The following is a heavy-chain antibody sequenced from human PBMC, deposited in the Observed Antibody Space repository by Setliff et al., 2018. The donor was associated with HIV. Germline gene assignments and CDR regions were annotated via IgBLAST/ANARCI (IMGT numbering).Heavy chain of an antibody. J-gene: IGHJ3*02. V-gene: IGHV4-39*07. D-gene: IGHD5-12*01. CDR3: ARGKSGSYDAYDM. CDR1: GASISSSNYF. Sequence: PSETLSLTCSVSGASISSSNYFWGWIRQPPGKGLEWIGSFHSSGSTSYNPSLRSRVSMSVDTSTNQVSLQLSSVTAADTAVYYCARGKSGSYDAYDMWGQGTMVTVSS. CDR2: FHSSGST.